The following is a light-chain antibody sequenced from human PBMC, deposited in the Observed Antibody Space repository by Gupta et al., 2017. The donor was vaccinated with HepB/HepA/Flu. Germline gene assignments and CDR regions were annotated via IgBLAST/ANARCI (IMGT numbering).Light chain of an antibody. Sequence: QSVLTQPPSASGTPGQRVTISCSGGSSNIGSNSVHWYQQLPGTAPRLLIYTNIQRPSGVPDRFSGSKSGTSSSLAISGLQSEDEADYYSAAWDATLKTVLIGGGTKLTVL. J-gene: IGLJ2*01. CDR3: AAWDATLKTVL. CDR2: TNI. CDR1: SSNIGSNS. V-gene: IGLV1-44*01.